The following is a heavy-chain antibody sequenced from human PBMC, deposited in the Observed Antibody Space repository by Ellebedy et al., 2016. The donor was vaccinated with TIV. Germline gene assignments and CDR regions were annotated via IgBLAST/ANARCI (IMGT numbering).Heavy chain of an antibody. J-gene: IGHJ5*02. CDR2: ISSSSSYT. CDR1: GFTFSSYA. D-gene: IGHD6-6*01. Sequence: GESLKISXAASGFTFSSYAMHWIRQAPGKGLEWVSYISSSSSYTNYADSVKGRFTISRDNAKNSLYLQMNSLRAEDTAVYYCARVEIIAARVGNWFDPWGQGTLVTVSS. V-gene: IGHV3-11*05. CDR3: ARVEIIAARVGNWFDP.